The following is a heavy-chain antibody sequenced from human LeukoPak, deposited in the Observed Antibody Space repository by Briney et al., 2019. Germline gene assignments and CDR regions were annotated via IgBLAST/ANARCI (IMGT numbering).Heavy chain of an antibody. CDR3: AKDRDFTARYVDY. D-gene: IGHD2-21*02. V-gene: IGHV3-23*01. CDR1: GFTFDDYA. Sequence: GGSLRLSCAASGFTFDDYAMHWVRQAPGKGLEWVSAISGSGGSTYYADSVKGRFTISRDNSKNTLYLQMNSLRAEDTAVYCCAKDRDFTARYVDYWGQGTLVTVSS. CDR2: ISGSGGST. J-gene: IGHJ4*02.